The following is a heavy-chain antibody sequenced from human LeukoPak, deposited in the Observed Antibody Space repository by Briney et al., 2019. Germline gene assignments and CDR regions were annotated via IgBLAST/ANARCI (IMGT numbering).Heavy chain of an antibody. D-gene: IGHD3-10*01. CDR2: IYYSGTT. J-gene: IGHJ1*01. Sequence: SETLSLTCTVSGGSISTYYWSWIRQPPGKGLEWIGHIYYSGTTHYNPSLKSRVTISEDTSKNQVSLRVSSVTAADTAVYYCASQGVRVLYFQHWGQGTLVTVSS. CDR1: GGSISTYY. V-gene: IGHV4-59*01. CDR3: ASQGVRVLYFQH.